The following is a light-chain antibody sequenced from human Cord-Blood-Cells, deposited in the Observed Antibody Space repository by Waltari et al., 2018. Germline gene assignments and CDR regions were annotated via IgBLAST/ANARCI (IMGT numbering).Light chain of an antibody. CDR2: EGS. Sequence: QSALTQPASVSGSPGQSLTLSCTGTSSDVGSSNLVSWYQQHPGKAPKLMIYEGSKRPSGVSNRFSGSKSGNTASLTISGLQAEDEADYYCCSYAGSSTFEVFGGGTKLTVL. V-gene: IGLV2-23*03. J-gene: IGLJ2*01. CDR1: SSDVGSSNL. CDR3: CSYAGSSTFEV.